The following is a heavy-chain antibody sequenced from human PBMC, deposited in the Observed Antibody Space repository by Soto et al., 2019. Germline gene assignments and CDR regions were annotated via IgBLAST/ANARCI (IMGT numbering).Heavy chain of an antibody. CDR2: IDPSDSYT. J-gene: IGHJ6*02. CDR3: ARSQVVPATVYYYYGMDV. V-gene: IGHV5-10-1*01. D-gene: IGHD2-2*01. CDR1: GYSFTSYW. Sequence: GESLKISCKGSGYSFTSYWISWVRQMPGKGLEWMGRIDPSDSYTNYSPSFQGHVTISADKSISTAYLQWSSLKASDTAMYYCARSQVVPATVYYYYGMDVWGQGTTVTVSS.